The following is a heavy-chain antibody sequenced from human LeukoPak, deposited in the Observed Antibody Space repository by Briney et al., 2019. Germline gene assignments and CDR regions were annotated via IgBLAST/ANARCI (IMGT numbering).Heavy chain of an antibody. CDR3: ARGGQLRWLQRFDY. CDR2: ISSSGSTI. J-gene: IGHJ4*02. D-gene: IGHD5-24*01. Sequence: GGSLRLSCAASGFTFSSYEMNWVRQAPGKGLEWASYISSSGSTIYYADSVKGRFTISRDNAKNSLYLQMNSLRAEDTAVYYCARGGQLRWLQRFDYWGQGTLVTVSS. V-gene: IGHV3-48*03. CDR1: GFTFSSYE.